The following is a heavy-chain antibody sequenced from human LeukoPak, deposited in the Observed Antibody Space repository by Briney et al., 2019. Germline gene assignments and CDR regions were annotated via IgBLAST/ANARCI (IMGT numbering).Heavy chain of an antibody. D-gene: IGHD3-3*01. CDR3: ARGITTFGVVPRWFDP. V-gene: IGHV4-59*08. J-gene: IGHJ5*02. CDR2: ICYSGST. CDR1: GGSISSYY. Sequence: PSETLSLTCTVSGGSISSYYWSWIRQPPGKGLEWIGYICYSGSTNYNPSLKSRVTISVDTSKNQFSLKLSSVTAADTAVYYCARGITTFGVVPRWFDPWGQGTLVTVSS.